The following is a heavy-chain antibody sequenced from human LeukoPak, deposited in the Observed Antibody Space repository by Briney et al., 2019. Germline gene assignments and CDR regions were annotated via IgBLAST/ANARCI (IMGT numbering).Heavy chain of an antibody. D-gene: IGHD3-9*01. CDR1: GFTFSSYS. J-gene: IGHJ6*02. Sequence: GGSLRLSCAASGFTFSSYSMNWVRQAPGKGLEWVSYISSSSTIYYADSVKGRFTISRDNAKNSLYLQMNSLRAEDTAVYYCARGFDWLSQSPPYYYGMDVWGQGTTVTVSS. V-gene: IGHV3-48*01. CDR3: ARGFDWLSQSPPYYYGMDV. CDR2: ISSSSTI.